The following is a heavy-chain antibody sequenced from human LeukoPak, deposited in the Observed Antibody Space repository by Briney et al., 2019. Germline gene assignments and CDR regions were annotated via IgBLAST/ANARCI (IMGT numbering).Heavy chain of an antibody. V-gene: IGHV3-21*01. D-gene: IGHD3-22*01. J-gene: IGHJ4*02. CDR3: ARGAYNSGGTHEN. CDR2: ISTSGNYI. CDR1: GFTFSDYS. Sequence: GGSLRLSCAASGFTFSDYSMNWVRKAPGKGLERVSYISTSGNYIYDADSVKGRFTISRDNAKNSLYLQMHSLRAEDTALYYCARGAYNSGGTHENWGQGTLVTVSS.